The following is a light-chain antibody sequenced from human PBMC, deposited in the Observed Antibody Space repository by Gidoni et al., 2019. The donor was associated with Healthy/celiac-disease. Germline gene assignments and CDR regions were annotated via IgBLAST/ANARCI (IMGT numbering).Light chain of an antibody. CDR2: DAY. CDR1: QSVSSY. Sequence: EIVLTQSPATLSLSPGERATLSCRASQSVSSYLAWFQQKPGQAPMLLIYDAYNMSTCIPARFSGSGSGTYFTLTISSLEPEDFAVYYCQQRSNWPPLTFCGVTKVEIK. CDR3: QQRSNWPPLT. V-gene: IGKV3-11*01. J-gene: IGKJ4*01.